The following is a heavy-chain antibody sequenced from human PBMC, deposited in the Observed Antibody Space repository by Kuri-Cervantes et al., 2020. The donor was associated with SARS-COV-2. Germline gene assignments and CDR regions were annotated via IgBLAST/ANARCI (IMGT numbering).Heavy chain of an antibody. CDR3: ARQVFDAFDI. V-gene: IGHV3-74*01. Sequence: GESLKISCAASGFTFSSYWMHWVRQAPGKGLVWVSRINSDGSSTSYADSVKGRFTISRDNAKNTLYLQMNSLRAEDTAVYYCARQVFDAFDIWGQGTMVTVSS. CDR2: INSDGSST. J-gene: IGHJ3*02. CDR1: GFTFSSYW.